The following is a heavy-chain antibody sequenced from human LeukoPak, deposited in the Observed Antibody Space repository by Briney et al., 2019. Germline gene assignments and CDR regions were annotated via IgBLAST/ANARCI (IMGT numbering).Heavy chain of an antibody. Sequence: ASVKVSCKASGSTFTSYGISWVRQAPGQGLEWMGWISAYNGNTNYEQKLQGRVNMTTDSSTSTAYMELRSLRSDDTAVYYCARATYYYDSSGYYFQDFDYWGQGTLVTVSS. CDR1: GSTFTSYG. V-gene: IGHV1-18*01. CDR3: ARATYYYDSSGYYFQDFDY. D-gene: IGHD3-22*01. J-gene: IGHJ4*02. CDR2: ISAYNGNT.